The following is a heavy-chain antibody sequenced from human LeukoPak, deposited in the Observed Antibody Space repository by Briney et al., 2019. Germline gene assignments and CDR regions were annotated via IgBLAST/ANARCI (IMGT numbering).Heavy chain of an antibody. Sequence: ASVKVSCKASGYTFTSYDINWVRQATGRGLEWMGWMNPNSGNTGYAQKFQGRVTMTRNTSTSTAYMELSSLRSEDTAVYYCARKSNDFWSGYSYWGQGTLVTVSS. V-gene: IGHV1-8*01. CDR3: ARKSNDFWSGYSY. CDR1: GYTFTSYD. J-gene: IGHJ4*02. CDR2: MNPNSGNT. D-gene: IGHD3-3*01.